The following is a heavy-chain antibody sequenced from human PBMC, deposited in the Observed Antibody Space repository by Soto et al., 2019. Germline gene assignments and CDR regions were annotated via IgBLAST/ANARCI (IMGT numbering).Heavy chain of an antibody. V-gene: IGHV4-59*12. CDR2: IYYSGST. CDR3: AREYGLGSGWFDP. CDR1: GGSISSYY. Sequence: PSETLSLTCTVSGGSISSYYWSWIRQPPGKGLEWIGYIYYSGSTNYNPSLKSRVTISVDTSKNQFSLKLSSVTAADTAVYYCAREYGLGSGWFDPWGQGTLVTVSS. D-gene: IGHD3-10*01. J-gene: IGHJ5*02.